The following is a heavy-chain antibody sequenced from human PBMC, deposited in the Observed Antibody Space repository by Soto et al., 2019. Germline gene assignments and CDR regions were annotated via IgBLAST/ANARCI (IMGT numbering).Heavy chain of an antibody. CDR2: IIPIFGTE. V-gene: IGHV1-69*12. J-gene: IGHJ6*02. D-gene: IGHD4-17*01. CDR3: ARGLTPVPTNPYYGMDV. Sequence: QVQLVQSGAEVKKPGSSVKVSCKASGGTFSSYAISWVRQAPGQGLEWMGGIIPIFGTENYAQKFHGRVTITADEPTSTAYMELSSLRSEDTAVYYWARGLTPVPTNPYYGMDVWGQGTTVTVSS. CDR1: GGTFSSYA.